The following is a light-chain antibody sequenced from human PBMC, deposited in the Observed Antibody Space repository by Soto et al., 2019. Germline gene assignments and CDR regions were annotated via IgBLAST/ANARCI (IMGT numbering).Light chain of an antibody. CDR1: QSVSSY. J-gene: IGKJ2*01. Sequence: EIVLTQSPATLSLSPGERATLSCRASQSVSSYLAWYQQKPGQAPRLVIYDGSSRATGVPPRFSGSGSGTDFTLTISSLEPEDFAFYYCLQRSTWYTFGQGTKLEIK. CDR3: LQRSTWYT. V-gene: IGKV3-11*01. CDR2: DGS.